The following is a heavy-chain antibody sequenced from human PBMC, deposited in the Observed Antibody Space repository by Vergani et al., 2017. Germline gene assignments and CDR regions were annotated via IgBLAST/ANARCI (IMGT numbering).Heavy chain of an antibody. CDR3: ASSPYSSSWPFDY. CDR1: GGSISSSSYY. V-gene: IGHV4-39*01. D-gene: IGHD6-13*01. Sequence: QLQLQESGPGLVKPSETLSLTCTVSGGSISSSSYYWGWIRQPPGKGLEWIGSIYYSGSTYYNPSLKSRVTISVDTSKNQFSLKLSSVTAADTAVYYCASSPYSSSWPFDYWGQGTLVTVSS. CDR2: IYYSGST. J-gene: IGHJ4*02.